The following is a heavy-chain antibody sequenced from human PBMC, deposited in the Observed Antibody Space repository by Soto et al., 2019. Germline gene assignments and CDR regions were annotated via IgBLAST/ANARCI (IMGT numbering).Heavy chain of an antibody. V-gene: IGHV1-18*04. D-gene: IGHD6-19*01. CDR1: GYTFTSYG. J-gene: IGHJ5*02. Sequence: VASVKVSCKASGYTFTSYGISWVRQAPGQGLEWMGWISAYNGNTNYAQKLQGRVTMTTDTSTSTAYMELRGLRSDDTAVYYCARVPPGQWLSKPEGFDPWGQGTLVTVSS. CDR2: ISAYNGNT. CDR3: ARVPPGQWLSKPEGFDP.